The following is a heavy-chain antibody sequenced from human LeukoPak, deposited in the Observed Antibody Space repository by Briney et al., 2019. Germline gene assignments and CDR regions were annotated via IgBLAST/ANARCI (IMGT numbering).Heavy chain of an antibody. CDR1: GGSISSYY. CDR2: IYYSGST. D-gene: IGHD3-9*01. CDR3: TRDPYLTGKFDW. J-gene: IGHJ4*02. Sequence: SETLSLTCTASGGSISSYYWSWIRQPPGKGLEWIGYIYYSGSTNYNPSLQSRVTISLDTSNNQFSLKVSSVTAADTAVYYCTRDPYLTGKFDWRGQGTLVTVSS. V-gene: IGHV4-59*01.